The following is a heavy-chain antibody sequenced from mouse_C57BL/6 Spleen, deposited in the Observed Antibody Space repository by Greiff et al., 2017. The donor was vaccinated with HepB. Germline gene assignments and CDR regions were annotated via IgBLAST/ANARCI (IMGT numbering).Heavy chain of an antibody. CDR2: IDPENGDT. Sequence: VQLQQPGAELVRPGASVKLSCTASGFNIKDDYMHWVKQRPEQGLEWIGWIDPENGDTEYASKFQGKATITADTSSNTAYLQLSSLTSEDTAVYYCTTSSGYGYWGQGTLVTVSA. D-gene: IGHD3-2*02. J-gene: IGHJ3*01. CDR3: TTSSGYGY. CDR1: GFNIKDDY. V-gene: IGHV14-4*01.